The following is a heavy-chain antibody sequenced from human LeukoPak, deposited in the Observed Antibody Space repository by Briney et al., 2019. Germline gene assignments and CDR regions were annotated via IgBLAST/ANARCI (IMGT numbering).Heavy chain of an antibody. V-gene: IGHV4-4*02. Sequence: PSGTLSLICGVSGGSISSTNWWTWVRQPPGKGLEWIGEINHSGSTSYNPSLKSRVTISIDTSKNQFSLKLSSVTAADTAVYYCARDFAFDIWGQGTMVTVSS. CDR2: INHSGST. J-gene: IGHJ3*02. CDR1: GGSISSTNW. CDR3: ARDFAFDI.